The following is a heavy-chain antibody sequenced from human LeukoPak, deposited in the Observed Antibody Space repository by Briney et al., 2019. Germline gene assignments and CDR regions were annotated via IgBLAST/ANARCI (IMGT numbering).Heavy chain of an antibody. D-gene: IGHD3-22*01. CDR1: GGSISSGGYS. J-gene: IGHJ4*02. Sequence: SETLSLTCAVSGGSISSGGYSWSWIRQPPGKGLEWIGYIYHSGSTYYSPSLKSRVTISVDRSKNQFSLKLSSVTAADTAVYYCARGFSYYYDSSGYLFDYWGQGTLVTVSS. V-gene: IGHV4-30-2*01. CDR3: ARGFSYYYDSSGYLFDY. CDR2: IYHSGST.